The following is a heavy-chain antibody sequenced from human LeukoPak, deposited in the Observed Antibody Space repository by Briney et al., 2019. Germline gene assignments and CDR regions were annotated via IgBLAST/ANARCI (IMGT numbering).Heavy chain of an antibody. Sequence: ASVKVSCKASGYTFTGYYMHWVRQPPGQGLEWMGWINPNSGGTNYAQKFQGRVTMTRDTSISTAYMELSRLRSDDTAVYYCARSYCDGGGCEEWFDPWGQGTLVTVSS. CDR1: GYTFTGYY. V-gene: IGHV1-2*02. CDR2: INPNSGGT. CDR3: ARSYCDGGGCEEWFDP. J-gene: IGHJ5*02. D-gene: IGHD2-15*01.